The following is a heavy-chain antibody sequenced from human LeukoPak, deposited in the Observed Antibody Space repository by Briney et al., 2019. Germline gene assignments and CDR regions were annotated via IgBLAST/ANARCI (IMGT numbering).Heavy chain of an antibody. V-gene: IGHV4-39*01. CDR1: GGSVSSSTYY. D-gene: IGHD3-16*01. Sequence: SETLSLTCTVSGGSVSSSTYYWGWIRQPPGKGLEWIGSISYSGNIYYNPSLKSRVTISVDTSKNQFSLKLSSVTAADTAVHYCARQRRLELPDYWGQGTLVTVSS. CDR2: ISYSGNI. CDR3: ARQRRLELPDY. J-gene: IGHJ4*02.